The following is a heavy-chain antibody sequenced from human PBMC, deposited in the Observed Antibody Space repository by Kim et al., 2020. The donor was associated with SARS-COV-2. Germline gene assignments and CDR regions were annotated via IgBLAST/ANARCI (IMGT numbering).Heavy chain of an antibody. CDR3: AREAAPLPRNWFNP. J-gene: IGHJ5*02. V-gene: IGHV1-69*01. Sequence: AQKFQGRVTITADESTSTAYMELSSLRSEETAVYYCAREAAPLPRNWFNPWGQGTLVTVSS. D-gene: IGHD6-13*01.